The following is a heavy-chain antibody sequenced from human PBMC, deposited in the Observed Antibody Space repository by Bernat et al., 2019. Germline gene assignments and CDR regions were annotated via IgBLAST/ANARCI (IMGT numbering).Heavy chain of an antibody. D-gene: IGHD4-23*01. V-gene: IGHV3-23*01. CDR3: AKSHGGWGWYYFDY. CDR1: VFTFSSYA. J-gene: IGHJ4*02. CDR2: ISGSGGST. Sequence: EVQLLESGGGLVQPWGSLRLSCAASVFTFSSYAMSWVRQSPGKGLEWVSAISGSGGSTYYADSVKGRFTISRDNSKNTLYLQMNSLRAEDTAVYYCAKSHGGWGWYYFDYWGQGTLVTVSS.